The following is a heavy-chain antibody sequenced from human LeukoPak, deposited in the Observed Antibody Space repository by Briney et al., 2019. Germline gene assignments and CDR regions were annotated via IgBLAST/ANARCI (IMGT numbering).Heavy chain of an antibody. D-gene: IGHD2-15*01. CDR1: GLAFSAYK. V-gene: IGHV3-74*01. CDR3: VVGGSPGY. Sequence: PGGSLGLSCAASGLAFSAYKMHWVRQAPRKGLVWVSRISTDGYTTDYADFVQGRFTASRDNTKNTWSLGMNSLRAEDTAVYYCVVGGSPGYWGQGTLVTVSS. CDR2: ISTDGYTT. J-gene: IGHJ4*02.